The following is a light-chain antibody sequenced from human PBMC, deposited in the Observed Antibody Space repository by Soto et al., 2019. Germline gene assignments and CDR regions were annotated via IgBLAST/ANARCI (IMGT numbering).Light chain of an antibody. J-gene: IGLJ1*01. CDR1: SSNIGAGYD. CDR3: QYYDSTLRARYV. Sequence: QSVLTQPPSVSGAPGQRVTISCTGSSSNIGAGYDVHWYQQLPGAAPKLLISANINRPSGVPDRFSGSKSGTSASLAITGVQADDEGDYYCQYYDSTLRARYVFGTGTKLNVL. V-gene: IGLV1-40*01. CDR2: ANI.